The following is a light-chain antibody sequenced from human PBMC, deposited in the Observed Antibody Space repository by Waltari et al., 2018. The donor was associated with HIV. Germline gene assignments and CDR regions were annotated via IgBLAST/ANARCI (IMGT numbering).Light chain of an antibody. CDR2: DTD. J-gene: IGLJ3*02. CDR1: SSNIGNNF. V-gene: IGLV1-51*01. Sequence: QSVLTQPPSVSAAPGQKVTISCSGNSSNIGNNFVSWYQQFPGTAPKPLLHDTDKRPSGSPERFSGSKSGTSATLGITGLQTGDEAVYYCGTWDSSLSAGVFGGGTKVTVL. CDR3: GTWDSSLSAGV.